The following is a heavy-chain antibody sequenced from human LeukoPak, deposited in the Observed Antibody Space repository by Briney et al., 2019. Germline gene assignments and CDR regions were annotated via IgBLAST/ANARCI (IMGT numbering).Heavy chain of an antibody. CDR3: ARDIVVVPAAPYGMDV. CDR2: INAGNGNT. J-gene: IGHJ6*04. V-gene: IGHV1-3*01. Sequence: GASVTVSCKASGYTFTSYAMHWVRQAPGQRLEWMGWINAGNGNTKYSQEFQGRVTITRDTSASTAYMELSSLRSEDTAVYYCARDIVVVPAAPYGMDVWGKGTTVTVSS. CDR1: GYTFTSYA. D-gene: IGHD2-2*01.